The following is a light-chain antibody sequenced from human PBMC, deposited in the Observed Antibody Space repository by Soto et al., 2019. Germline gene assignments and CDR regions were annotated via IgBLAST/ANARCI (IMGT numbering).Light chain of an antibody. CDR3: QQYATSPALT. CDR1: QSVSSNY. Sequence: EIVLKQYPGTLSLSPGERATLSCRASQSVSSNYLAWYQHRPGQAPRLLIYGASSRATGIPDRFSGSGSGTDFTLTISRLEPEDFAVYYCQQYATSPALTFGGGTNVEIK. CDR2: GAS. V-gene: IGKV3-20*01. J-gene: IGKJ4*01.